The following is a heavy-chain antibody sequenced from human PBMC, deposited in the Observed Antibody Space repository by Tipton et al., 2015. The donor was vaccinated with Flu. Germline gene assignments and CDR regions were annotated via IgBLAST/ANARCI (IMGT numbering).Heavy chain of an antibody. CDR2: IIPIFGTA. Sequence: QSGPEVKKPGSSVKVSCKASGGTFSSYAISWVRQAPGQGLEWMGGIIPIFGTANYAQKFQGRVTITADESTSTAYMELSSLRSEDTAVYYCARDSRALWKSGPETETPESYYYYYMDVWGKGTTVTVSS. V-gene: IGHV1-69*01. D-gene: IGHD1-14*01. CDR1: GGTFSSYA. J-gene: IGHJ6*03. CDR3: ARDSRALWKSGPETETPESYYYYYMDV.